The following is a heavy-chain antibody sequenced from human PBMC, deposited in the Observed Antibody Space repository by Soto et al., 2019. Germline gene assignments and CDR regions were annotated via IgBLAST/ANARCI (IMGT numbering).Heavy chain of an antibody. Sequence: SETLSLTCTVSGGSISSVYDYWSWIRQPPGKGLEWIGYIYYSGSTYYNPSLKSRVTISVDTSKNQFSLKLSSVTAADTAVYYCAREAHTYYDILTGYSVLYYYGMDVWGQGTTVTVSS. D-gene: IGHD3-9*01. J-gene: IGHJ6*02. CDR1: GGSISSVYDY. V-gene: IGHV4-30-4*01. CDR2: IYYSGST. CDR3: AREAHTYYDILTGYSVLYYYGMDV.